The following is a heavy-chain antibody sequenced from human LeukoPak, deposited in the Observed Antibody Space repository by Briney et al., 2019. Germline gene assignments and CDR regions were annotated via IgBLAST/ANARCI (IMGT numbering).Heavy chain of an antibody. Sequence: PGGSLRLSCAASGFTFSSYAMHWVRQAPGKGLEWVAVISYDGSNKYYADSVKGRFTISRDNSKNTLYLQMNSLRAGGTAVYYCARGLRYGDPLAYYFDYWGQGTLVTVSS. CDR1: GFTFSSYA. D-gene: IGHD4-17*01. CDR2: ISYDGSNK. J-gene: IGHJ4*02. V-gene: IGHV3-30-3*01. CDR3: ARGLRYGDPLAYYFDY.